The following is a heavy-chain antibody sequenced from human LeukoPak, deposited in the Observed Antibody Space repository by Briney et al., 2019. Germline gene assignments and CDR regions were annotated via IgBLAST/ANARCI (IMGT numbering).Heavy chain of an antibody. J-gene: IGHJ6*02. CDR3: AIQTTVSLYYYYGMDV. CDR1: GFTVSSNY. Sequence: PGGSLRLSCAASGFTVSSNYMSWVRQAPGKGLEWVSVIYSGGSTYYADSVKGRFTISRDNSKNTLYLQMNSLRAEDTAVYYCAIQTTVSLYYYYGMDVWGQGTTVTVSS. V-gene: IGHV3-53*01. D-gene: IGHD4-17*01. CDR2: IYSGGST.